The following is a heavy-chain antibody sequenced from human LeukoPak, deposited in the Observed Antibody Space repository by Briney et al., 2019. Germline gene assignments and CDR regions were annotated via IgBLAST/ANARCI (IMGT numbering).Heavy chain of an antibody. D-gene: IGHD6-13*01. CDR1: GFTFSSYG. CDR3: AKVGGSSSWYFDY. CDR2: ISGSGGST. Sequence: GGSLRLSCAASGFTFSSYGMSWVRQAPGKGLEWVSAISGSGGSTYYADSVKGRFTISRDNSKNTLHLQMNSLRAEDTAVYYCAKVGGSSSWYFDYWGQGTLVTVSS. V-gene: IGHV3-23*01. J-gene: IGHJ4*02.